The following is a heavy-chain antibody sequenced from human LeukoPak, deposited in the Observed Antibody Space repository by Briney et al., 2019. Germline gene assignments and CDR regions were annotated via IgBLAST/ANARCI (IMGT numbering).Heavy chain of an antibody. Sequence: GGSLRLSCAASGFPFSSHGMNWVRQAPGKGLEWVSGISPSGGITYYTDSVKGRFTISRDNGKNSLYLQMNSLRAEDTAVYFCARGSSNVAARNNWFDPWGQGTLVTVSS. D-gene: IGHD6-6*01. V-gene: IGHV3-21*01. CDR2: ISPSGGIT. CDR3: ARGSSNVAARNNWFDP. J-gene: IGHJ5*02. CDR1: GFPFSSHG.